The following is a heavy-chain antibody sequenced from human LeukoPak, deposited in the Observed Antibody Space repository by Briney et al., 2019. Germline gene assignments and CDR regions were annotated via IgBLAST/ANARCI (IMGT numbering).Heavy chain of an antibody. Sequence: VASVKVSCRASGYTSTDYYIHWVRQAPGQGLEWMGWINPDNGGTNYAQKFQGRVTMTRDTSIRTVYMDLSRLRSDDTAVFYCTREARVGNWFDPWGQGTQVTVSS. J-gene: IGHJ5*02. D-gene: IGHD2-2*01. CDR1: GYTSTDYY. V-gene: IGHV1-2*02. CDR3: TREARVGNWFDP. CDR2: INPDNGGT.